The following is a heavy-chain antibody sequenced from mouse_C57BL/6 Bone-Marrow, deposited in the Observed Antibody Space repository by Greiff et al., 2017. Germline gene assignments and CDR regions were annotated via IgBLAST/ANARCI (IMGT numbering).Heavy chain of an antibody. CDR3: ARVYYDGSSYQYFDV. CDR2: IDPNSGGT. CDR1: GYTFTSYW. Sequence: QVQLQQPGAELVKPGASVKLSCKASGYTFTSYWMHWVKQRPGRGLEWIGRIDPNSGGTKYNEKVKSKATLAVDKPFSTAYMQLSSLTSEDSAVFYCARVYYDGSSYQYFDVWGTGTTVTVSS. V-gene: IGHV1-72*01. J-gene: IGHJ1*03. D-gene: IGHD1-1*01.